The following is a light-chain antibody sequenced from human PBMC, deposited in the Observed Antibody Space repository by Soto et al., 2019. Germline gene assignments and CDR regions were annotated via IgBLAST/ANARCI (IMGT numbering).Light chain of an antibody. CDR2: DAS. CDR3: QQRSN. V-gene: IGKV3-11*01. CDR1: QTISSY. Sequence: EIVLTQSPATLSLSPGERATLSCRASQTISSYLAWYQQKPGQAPRLLIYDASNRATGIPARFSGSGSGTGFTLTISSLEHVAFAVYYCQQRSNFGQGTRLEIK. J-gene: IGKJ5*01.